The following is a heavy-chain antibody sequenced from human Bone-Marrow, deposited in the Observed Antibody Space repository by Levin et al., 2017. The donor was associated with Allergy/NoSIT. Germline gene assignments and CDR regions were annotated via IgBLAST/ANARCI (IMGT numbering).Heavy chain of an antibody. J-gene: IGHJ4*02. D-gene: IGHD4-17*01. CDR1: TGSIHTSNFF. Sequence: ETLSLTCIVSTGSIHTSNFFWGWVRQPPGKGLEWIGTIYHSGTTYYNPSLKSRVTMSVDTSKNQLSLGLTSVTAADTAVYYCARLTSATTYFDSWGQGVLVIVS. V-gene: IGHV4-39*01. CDR2: IYHSGTT. CDR3: ARLTSATTYFDS.